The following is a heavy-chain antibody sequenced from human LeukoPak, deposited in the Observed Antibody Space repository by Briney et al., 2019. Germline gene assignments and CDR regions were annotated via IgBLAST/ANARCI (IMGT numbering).Heavy chain of an antibody. D-gene: IGHD7-27*01. Sequence: ASVKVSCKASGYTFTSYGISWVRQAPGQGLEWMGWISAYNGNTNYAHKLQGRVTMTTDTSTSTAYMEVRSLRSDDTAVYYCARKPTGDPIDYWGQGTLVTVSS. CDR2: ISAYNGNT. CDR3: ARKPTGDPIDY. V-gene: IGHV1-18*01. J-gene: IGHJ4*02. CDR1: GYTFTSYG.